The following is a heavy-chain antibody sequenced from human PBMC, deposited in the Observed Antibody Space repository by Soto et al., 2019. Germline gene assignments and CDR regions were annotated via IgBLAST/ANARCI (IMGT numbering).Heavy chain of an antibody. V-gene: IGHV4-30-4*01. CDR1: GGSISSGDYY. CDR2: IYYSGST. J-gene: IGHJ4*02. D-gene: IGHD3-16*02. Sequence: QVQLQESGPGLVKPSQTLSLTCTVSGGSISSGDYYWSWIRQPPGKGLEWIGYIYYSGSTYYNPSLKRRATTSVDASKNQFSLKLSSVTAADPAVYYCARGVVYDYVWGSYRLAPVDYWGQGPLVTVSS. CDR3: ARGVVYDYVWGSYRLAPVDY.